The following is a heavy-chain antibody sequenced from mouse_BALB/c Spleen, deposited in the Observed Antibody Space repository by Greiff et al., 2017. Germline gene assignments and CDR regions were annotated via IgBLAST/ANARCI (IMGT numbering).Heavy chain of an antibody. V-gene: IGHV5-2*01. Sequence: DVMLVESGGGLVQPGESLKLSCESNEYEFPSHDMSWVRKTPEKRLELVAAINSDGGSTYYPDTMERRFIISRDNTKKTLYLQMSSLRSEDTAWYYCARGGGYDAFDVWGAGTTVTVSS. CDR1: EYEFPSHD. D-gene: IGHD2-2*01. CDR3: ARGGGYDAFDV. CDR2: INSDGGST. J-gene: IGHJ1*01.